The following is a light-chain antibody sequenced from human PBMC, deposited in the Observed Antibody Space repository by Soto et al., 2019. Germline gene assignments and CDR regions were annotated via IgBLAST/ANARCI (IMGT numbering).Light chain of an antibody. CDR2: GAS. Sequence: DVVMTQSPDSLAVSLGERATINCKSSQSVLYSSNNKNYLAWYQQKPGKAPKLLIYGASTLQGGVPSRFSGSGSGTDFTLTISRLQPEDFATYYCQRSYGSPPWTFGQGTKVDIK. V-gene: IGKV4-1*01. CDR3: QRSYGSPPWT. CDR1: QSVLYSSNNKNY. J-gene: IGKJ1*01.